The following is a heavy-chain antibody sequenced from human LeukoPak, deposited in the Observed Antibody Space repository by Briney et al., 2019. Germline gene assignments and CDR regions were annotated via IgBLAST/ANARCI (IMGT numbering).Heavy chain of an antibody. D-gene: IGHD3-10*01. J-gene: IGHJ5*02. Sequence: ASVKVSCKASGYTFTSYGISWVRQAPGQGLGWMGWISAYNGNTNYAQKLQGRVAMTTDTSTSTAYMELRSLRSDDTAVYYCARDLAGYYGSGDSDNWFDPWGQGTLVTVSS. CDR2: ISAYNGNT. V-gene: IGHV1-18*01. CDR3: ARDLAGYYGSGDSDNWFDP. CDR1: GYTFTSYG.